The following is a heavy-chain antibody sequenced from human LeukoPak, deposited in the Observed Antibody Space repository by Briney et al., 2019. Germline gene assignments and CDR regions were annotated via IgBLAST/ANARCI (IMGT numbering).Heavy chain of an antibody. CDR3: ARPRSSTSWVWFDP. Sequence: ASVKVSCKVSGYTLTELSMHWVRQAPGKGLEWMGGFDPEDGETIYAQKFQGRVTMTEDTSTDTAYMELSRLRSDDTAVYYCARPRSSTSWVWFDPWGQGTLVTVSS. CDR2: FDPEDGET. CDR1: GYTLTELS. V-gene: IGHV1-24*01. D-gene: IGHD2-2*01. J-gene: IGHJ5*02.